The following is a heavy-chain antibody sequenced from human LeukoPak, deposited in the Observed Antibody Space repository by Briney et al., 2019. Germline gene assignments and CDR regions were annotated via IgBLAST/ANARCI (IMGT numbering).Heavy chain of an antibody. CDR1: GFTFSSYA. CDR2: ISYDGSNK. Sequence: PGGSLRLSCAASGFTFSSYAMHWVRQAPGKGLEWVAVISYDGSNKYYADSVKGRFTISRDNSKNTLYLQMNSLRAEDTAVYYCARDSNWNPRYAFDIWGQGTMVTVSS. J-gene: IGHJ3*02. V-gene: IGHV3-30-3*01. D-gene: IGHD1-20*01. CDR3: ARDSNWNPRYAFDI.